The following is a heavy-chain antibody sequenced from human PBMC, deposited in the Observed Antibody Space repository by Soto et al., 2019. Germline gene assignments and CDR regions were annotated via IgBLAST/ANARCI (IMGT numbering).Heavy chain of an antibody. Sequence: QVQLVESGGGVVQPGRSLRLSCAASGFTFSSYGMHWVRQAPGKGLEWVAVIWYDGSNKYYADSVKGRFTISRDNSKYTLYLQMNSLRAEDTSVYYCASRGSSSYYFDYWGQGTLVTVSS. J-gene: IGHJ4*02. CDR3: ASRGSSSYYFDY. CDR1: GFTFSSYG. CDR2: IWYDGSNK. V-gene: IGHV3-33*01. D-gene: IGHD6-6*01.